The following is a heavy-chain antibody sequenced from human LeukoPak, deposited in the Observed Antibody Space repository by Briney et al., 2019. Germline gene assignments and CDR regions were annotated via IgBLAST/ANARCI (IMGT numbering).Heavy chain of an antibody. V-gene: IGHV3-21*04. J-gene: IGHJ3*02. CDR2: ISSSSSYI. Sequence: GGSLRLSCAASGFTFSSYSMNWVRQAPGKGLEWVSSISSSSSYIYYADSVKGRFTISRDNAKNSLYLQMNSLRAEDTAVYYCANDGAYYDSSTDAFDIWGQGTMVTVSS. D-gene: IGHD3-22*01. CDR3: ANDGAYYDSSTDAFDI. CDR1: GFTFSSYS.